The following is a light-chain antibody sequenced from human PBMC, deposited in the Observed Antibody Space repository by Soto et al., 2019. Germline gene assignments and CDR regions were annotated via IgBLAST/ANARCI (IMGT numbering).Light chain of an antibody. V-gene: IGKV3-15*01. Sequence: EIVLTQSPGTLSLSPGERATLSCRASQSVSNNYLAWYQQKPGQAPRLLIYGASTRASGIPPRFSGSGSGTDFTLTISGLQSEDFALYYCQQFNKWPRTFGPGTKVDIK. J-gene: IGKJ1*01. CDR2: GAS. CDR3: QQFNKWPRT. CDR1: QSVSNN.